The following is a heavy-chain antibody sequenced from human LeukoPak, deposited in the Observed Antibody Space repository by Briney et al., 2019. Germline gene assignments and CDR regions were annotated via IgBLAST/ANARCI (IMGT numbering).Heavy chain of an antibody. J-gene: IGHJ5*02. CDR3: AKETPNTGWFDP. CDR2: INPSGDGT. Sequence: GASVKVSGKASGHTFTTYYVHLVRQAPGQGLEWMGVINPSGDGTNYPQRFQGRVTLTRDTSTSTVYMELSSLRSEDTAIYYCAKETPNTGWFDPWGQGTLVTVSS. CDR1: GHTFTTYY. D-gene: IGHD1-14*01. V-gene: IGHV1-46*01.